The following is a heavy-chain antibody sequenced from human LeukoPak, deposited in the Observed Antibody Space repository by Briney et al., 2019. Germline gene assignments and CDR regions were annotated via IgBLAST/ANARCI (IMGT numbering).Heavy chain of an antibody. J-gene: IGHJ4*02. CDR3: ARMPGGTKTNDDY. Sequence: GASVKVSCKASGYTFTSYGISWVRQAPGQGLEWMGWISTNTGNPTYAQGFTGRFVFSLDTSVSTAYLQISSLKAEDTAVYYCARMPGGTKTNDDYWGQGTLVTVSS. CDR2: ISTNTGNP. CDR1: GYTFTSYG. D-gene: IGHD3-16*01. V-gene: IGHV7-4-1*02.